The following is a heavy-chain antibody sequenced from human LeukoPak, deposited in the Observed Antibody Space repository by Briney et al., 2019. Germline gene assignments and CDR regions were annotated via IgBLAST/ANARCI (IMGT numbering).Heavy chain of an antibody. J-gene: IGHJ4*02. CDR2: IYYSGGT. D-gene: IGHD6-19*01. CDR3: ATVLPYSSGGGFDY. Sequence: PSETLSLTCTVSGGSIRGYYWSWIRHPPGEGLEWIGYIYYSGGTNYNPSLKSRVTISADTSKNQFSLNLSSVTAADTAIYYCATVLPYSSGGGFDYWGQGTLVTASS. CDR1: GGSIRGYY. V-gene: IGHV4-59*01.